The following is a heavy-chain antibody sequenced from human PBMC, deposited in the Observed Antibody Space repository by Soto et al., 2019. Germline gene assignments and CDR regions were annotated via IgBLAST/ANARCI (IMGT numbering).Heavy chain of an antibody. V-gene: IGHV1-2*02. CDR2: INPKSDDT. CDR3: ARKHPLDYIRWGLDP. CDR1: GYSFSDNQ. J-gene: IGHJ5*02. D-gene: IGHD4-4*01. Sequence: QVQLVQSGSEVKKPGASVKVSCKASGYSFSDNQIHWLRRAPGQGLEWMGRINPKSDDTNYAQKFQGRVTMTRDTSIDTAYLELTGLTSDDTAIYYCARKHPLDYIRWGLDPWGQGTLVTVSS.